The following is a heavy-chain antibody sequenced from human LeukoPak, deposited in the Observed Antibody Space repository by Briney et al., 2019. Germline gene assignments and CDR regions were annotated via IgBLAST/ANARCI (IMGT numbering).Heavy chain of an antibody. V-gene: IGHV3-11*01. J-gene: IGHJ4*02. Sequence: PGGSLKLPCAASGFSFSDHYMSWIRRAPGKGLEWLSYSTGSSTIIKYADSVRGRFTISRDNAKNSVYLQMNSLRADDTAIYYCARYHHYFDYWGQGTLVTVSS. CDR3: ARYHHYFDY. CDR2: STGSSTII. CDR1: GFSFSDHY.